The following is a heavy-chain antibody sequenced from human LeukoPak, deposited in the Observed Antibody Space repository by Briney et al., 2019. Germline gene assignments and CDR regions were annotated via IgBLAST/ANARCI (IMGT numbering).Heavy chain of an antibody. CDR3: ARAVLWFGDQPKDDY. Sequence: GGSLRLSCAASGFTVSSNYMSWVRQAPGKGLEWVSVIYSGGSTYYADSVKGRFTISRDNSKNTLYLQMNSLRAEDTAVYYCARAVLWFGDQPKDDYWGQGTLVTVSS. CDR1: GFTVSSNY. D-gene: IGHD3-10*01. V-gene: IGHV3-53*01. CDR2: IYSGGST. J-gene: IGHJ4*02.